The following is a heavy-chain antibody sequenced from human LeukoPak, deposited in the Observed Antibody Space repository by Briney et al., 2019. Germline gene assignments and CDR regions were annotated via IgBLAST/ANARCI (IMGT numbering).Heavy chain of an antibody. J-gene: IGHJ6*03. V-gene: IGHV1-18*01. D-gene: IGHD3-10*01. Sequence: ASVTVSCKASGGTFSSYANRWVGLAPGPGLEWMGWISAYNGNTNYAQKLQGRVTMTKDTSPSTAYMELRSLSTDDTALYYCAREAYYGSGSYYNSHPYYYYYYYMDVWGKGTTVTISS. CDR2: ISAYNGNT. CDR3: AREAYYGSGSYYNSHPYYYYYYYMDV. CDR1: GGTFSSYA.